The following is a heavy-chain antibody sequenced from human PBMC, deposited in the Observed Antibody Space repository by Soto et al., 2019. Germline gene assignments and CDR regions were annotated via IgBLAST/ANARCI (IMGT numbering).Heavy chain of an antibody. Sequence: SGFTFSSYAMHWVRQAPGKVLEWVAIISYDGILKYYADSVKGRFTISRDTSKSALYLQMNSLRPEDTAVYYCAKDFKISGGHYGSLNYYYGMDVWGQGTTVTSP. J-gene: IGHJ6*02. D-gene: IGHD3-10*01. CDR3: AKDFKISGGHYGSLNYYYGMDV. CDR2: ISYDGILK. CDR1: GFTFSSYA. V-gene: IGHV3-30-3*02.